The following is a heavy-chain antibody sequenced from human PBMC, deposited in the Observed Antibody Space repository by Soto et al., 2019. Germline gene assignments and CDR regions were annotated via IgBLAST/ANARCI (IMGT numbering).Heavy chain of an antibody. D-gene: IGHD3-9*01. V-gene: IGHV1-46*03. CDR2: INPSGGST. CDR3: ARDLAELRYFDWSDAFDI. CDR1: GYTFTSYY. Sequence: GASVKVSCKASGYTFTSYYMHWVRQAPGQGFEWMGIINPSGGSTSYAQKFQGRVTMTRDTSTSTVYMELSSLRSEDTAVYYCARDLAELRYFDWSDAFDIWGQGTMVTVS. J-gene: IGHJ3*02.